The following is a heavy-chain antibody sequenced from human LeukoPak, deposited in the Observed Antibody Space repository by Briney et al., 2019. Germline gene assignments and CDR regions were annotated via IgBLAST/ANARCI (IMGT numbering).Heavy chain of an antibody. CDR1: GFSLSTSGMR. V-gene: IGHV2-70*04. CDR3: ARRYCSTTSCFFDY. Sequence: SGPALVKPTQTLTLTCTFSGFSLSTSGMRVSWIRQPPGKALEWLARIDWDDDKFYSTSPKTRLTISKDTSKNQVVLTMTNMDPVDTATYYCARRYCSTTSCFFDYWGQGTLVTVSS. J-gene: IGHJ4*02. D-gene: IGHD2-2*01. CDR2: IDWDDDK.